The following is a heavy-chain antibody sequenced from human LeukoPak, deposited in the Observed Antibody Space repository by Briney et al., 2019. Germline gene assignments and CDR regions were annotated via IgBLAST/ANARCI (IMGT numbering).Heavy chain of an antibody. CDR2: ISRRSTYI. J-gene: IGHJ4*02. CDR1: GLTFSRYS. Sequence: SGGSLRLSCAPSGLTFSRYSMNWVREAPGEGVEGVSSISRRSTYIYYADSVRGLFAISRDDDKNSLYLQMNSLRAEDTAVYYCGRGDTAFDYWGKGTLVTVSS. CDR3: GRGDTAFDY. D-gene: IGHD5-18*01. V-gene: IGHV3-21*01.